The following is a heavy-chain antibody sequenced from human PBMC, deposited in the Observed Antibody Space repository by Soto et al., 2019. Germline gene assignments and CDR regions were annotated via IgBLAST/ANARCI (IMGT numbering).Heavy chain of an antibody. J-gene: IGHJ4*02. CDR1: GYTFTTYW. CDR3: VRLDSSYYFDY. Sequence: PGESLKISCKGSGYTFTTYWIGWVRQMPGKGLEWMGIIYPGDSDTTYSPSFQGQVTISADKSISTAYLQWNSLKASDSAMYYCVRLDSSYYFDYWGQGTLVTVSS. CDR2: IYPGDSDT. V-gene: IGHV5-51*01. D-gene: IGHD3-22*01.